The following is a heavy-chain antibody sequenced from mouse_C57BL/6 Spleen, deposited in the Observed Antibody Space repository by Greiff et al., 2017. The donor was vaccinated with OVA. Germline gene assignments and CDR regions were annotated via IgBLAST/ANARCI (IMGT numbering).Heavy chain of an antibody. V-gene: IGHV1-61*01. Sequence: QVQLKQPGAELVRPGSSVKLSCKASGYTFTSYWMDWVKQRPGQGLEWIGNIYPSDSETHYNQKFKDKATLTVDKSSSTAYMQLSSLTSEDSAVYYCARKELRLHAMDYWGQGTSGTVSS. J-gene: IGHJ4*01. D-gene: IGHD3-2*02. CDR2: IYPSDSET. CDR3: ARKELRLHAMDY. CDR1: GYTFTSYW.